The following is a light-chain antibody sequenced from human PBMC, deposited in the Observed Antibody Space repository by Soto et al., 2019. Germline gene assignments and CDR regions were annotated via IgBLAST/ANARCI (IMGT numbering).Light chain of an antibody. J-gene: IGKJ4*01. V-gene: IGKV3-20*01. Sequence: EIVLTQSPGTLSLSPGERATLSCRASQSISSNYLAWYQQKPGQAPSLLIYGASSRATGIPDRFSGSGSGTDFTLTISSLQTEDFAVYYCQQCGDSPLTFGGGTRVEIK. CDR1: QSISSNY. CDR3: QQCGDSPLT. CDR2: GAS.